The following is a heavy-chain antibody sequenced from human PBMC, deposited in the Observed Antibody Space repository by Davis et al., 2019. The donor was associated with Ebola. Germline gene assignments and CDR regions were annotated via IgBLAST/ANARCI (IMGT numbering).Heavy chain of an antibody. V-gene: IGHV4-30-4*08. J-gene: IGHJ4*02. D-gene: IGHD2-2*01. CDR1: GGSISSGDYY. Sequence: PSETLSLTCTVSGGSISSGDYYWSWIRQPPGKGLEWIGYIYYSGSTYYNPSLKSRVTISVDTSKNQFSLKLSSVTAADTAVYYCAREGLDCSSTSCPPDYWGQGTLVTVSS. CDR3: AREGLDCSSTSCPPDY. CDR2: IYYSGST.